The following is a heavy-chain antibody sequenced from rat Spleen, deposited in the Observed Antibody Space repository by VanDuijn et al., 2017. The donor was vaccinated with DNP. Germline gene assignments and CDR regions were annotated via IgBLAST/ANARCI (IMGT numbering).Heavy chain of an antibody. D-gene: IGHD1-10*01. CDR1: GFTFSDYN. CDR2: ISYGGDKS. V-gene: IGHV5-25*01. J-gene: IGHJ3*01. CDR3: AKPIYNNHGGFAY. Sequence: EVQLVESGGGLVQPGRSLKLSCAASGFTFSDYNMAWVRQAPTKGLQWVASISYGGDKSAYRDSGKGRFTISRDNAKSTLYLQMNSLRSEDIATYYCAKPIYNNHGGFAYWGQGTLVTVSS.